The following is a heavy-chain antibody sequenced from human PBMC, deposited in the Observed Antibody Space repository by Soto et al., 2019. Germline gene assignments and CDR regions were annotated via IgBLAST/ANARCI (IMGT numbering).Heavy chain of an antibody. Sequence: GESLKISCKGSGYSFSSYWIGWVRQMPGKGLEWMGIIYPGDSDTRYSPSFQGQVTISADKSISTAYLQWSSLKASDTAMYYCARRILTGNYGMDVWGQGTTVTVSS. CDR3: ARRILTGNYGMDV. V-gene: IGHV5-51*01. J-gene: IGHJ6*02. CDR1: GYSFSSYW. D-gene: IGHD3-9*01. CDR2: IYPGDSDT.